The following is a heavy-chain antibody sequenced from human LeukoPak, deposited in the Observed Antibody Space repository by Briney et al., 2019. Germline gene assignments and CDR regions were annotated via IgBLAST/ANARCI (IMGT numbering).Heavy chain of an antibody. CDR3: ARESEYSSSNYYYYGMDV. CDR2: IYTSGST. D-gene: IGHD6-6*01. Sequence: SETLSLTCTVAGGSISSGSYYWSWIRHPAGKGLEWIGRIYTSGSTNYNPSLKSRVTISVDTSKNQFSLKLSAVTAADTAVYYCARESEYSSSNYYYYGMDVWGQGTTVTVSS. J-gene: IGHJ6*02. V-gene: IGHV4-61*02. CDR1: GGSISSGSYY.